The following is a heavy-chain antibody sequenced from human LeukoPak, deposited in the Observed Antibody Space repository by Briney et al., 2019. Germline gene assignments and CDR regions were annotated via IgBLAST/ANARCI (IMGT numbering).Heavy chain of an antibody. CDR2: SYFTGNP. Sequence: KPSETLSLTCIVSGSISSYYWTWIRQPPGKGLEWIGHSYFTGNPNYNPSLKSRVTISVDPPKNQFSLKLTSVTAADTAVYYCAGLRSTAAWASFDYWGQGILVTVSS. CDR1: GSISSYY. V-gene: IGHV4-59*08. D-gene: IGHD6-25*01. CDR3: AGLRSTAAWASFDY. J-gene: IGHJ4*02.